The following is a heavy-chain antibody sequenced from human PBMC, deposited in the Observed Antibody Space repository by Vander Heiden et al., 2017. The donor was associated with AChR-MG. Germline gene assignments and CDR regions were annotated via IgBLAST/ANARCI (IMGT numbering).Heavy chain of an antibody. CDR2: ANAGGANP. CDR1: PYTFTTYH. D-gene: IGHD5-18*01. CDR3: ARSGSVYSSRRYPYAMDV. Sequence: QEQMVQSGAEVKKHGASVRVYCKASPYTFTTYHFHWVRQAPGQGLEWMGIANAGGANPSYAQKFRGRITMTRDTSTSTVYMDLSSLRPDDTAVYFCARSGSVYSSRRYPYAMDVWGQGTTVNVS. V-gene: IGHV1-46*03. J-gene: IGHJ6*02.